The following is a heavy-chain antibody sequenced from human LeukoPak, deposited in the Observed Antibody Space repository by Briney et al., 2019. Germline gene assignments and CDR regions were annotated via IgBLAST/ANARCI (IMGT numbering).Heavy chain of an antibody. J-gene: IGHJ4*02. Sequence: PGGSLRLSCAPSGFTFSKFWMHWVRQVPGKGPVWVSQISNDGSTTTYADSVKGRFTTSRDNAKNTLYLQMNSLTAEDTAVYYCARDRMGAGPTTCDYWGQGTLVIVSS. CDR1: GFTFSKFW. CDR3: ARDRMGAGPTTCDY. CDR2: ISNDGSTT. V-gene: IGHV3-74*01. D-gene: IGHD1-26*01.